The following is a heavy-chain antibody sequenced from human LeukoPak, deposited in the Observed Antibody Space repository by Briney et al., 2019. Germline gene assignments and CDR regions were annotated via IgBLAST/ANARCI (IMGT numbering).Heavy chain of an antibody. V-gene: IGHV1-2*02. CDR1: GYTFTGYY. Sequence: ASVKVSCKASGYTFTGYYMHWVRQAPGRGLEWMGWINPNSGGTNYAQKFQGRVTMTRDTSISTAYMELSRLRSDDTAVYYCAREEAAAGTINWFDPWGQGTLVTVSS. CDR3: AREEAAAGTINWFDP. J-gene: IGHJ5*02. CDR2: INPNSGGT. D-gene: IGHD6-13*01.